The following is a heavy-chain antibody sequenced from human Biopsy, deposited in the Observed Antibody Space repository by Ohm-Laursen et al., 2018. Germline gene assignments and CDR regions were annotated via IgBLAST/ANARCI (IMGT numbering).Heavy chain of an antibody. CDR3: SKCMTGGSNYYFHH. J-gene: IGHJ4*02. CDR2: IWYDGSNK. CDR1: GFTFSCYG. Sequence: LRLFCTAPGFTFSCYGMHWVRQAPGKGLEWVAAIWYDGSNKNYADSVKGRFTISRDNSKNTLYLQMNSLRGEDTAVYYCSKCMTGGSNYYFHHCGQGTLVTVSS. D-gene: IGHD2-8*01. V-gene: IGHV3-33*06.